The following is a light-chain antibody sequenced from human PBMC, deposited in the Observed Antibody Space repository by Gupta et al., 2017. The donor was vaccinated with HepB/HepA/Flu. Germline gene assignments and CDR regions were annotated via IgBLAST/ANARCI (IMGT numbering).Light chain of an antibody. V-gene: IGLV2-23*02. CDR3: CSDACSSTLV. CDR1: SSDVGSYNL. J-gene: IGLJ2*01. CDR2: EVS. Sequence: QSALTQPASVSGSPGPSLTISCTGTSSDVGSYNLFSWYQQPPRNPHKLMIYEVSRRTAGVANRFSGSKSGNTSSLTISALKAEDEADYYVCSDACSSTLVFGGGTKLTVL.